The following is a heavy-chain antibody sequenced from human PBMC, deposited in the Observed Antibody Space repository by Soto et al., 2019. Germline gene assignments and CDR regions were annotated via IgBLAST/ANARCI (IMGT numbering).Heavy chain of an antibody. D-gene: IGHD2-2*02. CDR1: GYTFTSYG. CDR2: ISAYNGNT. CDR3: ARDIVVVPAAIVSGYYYYGMDV. V-gene: IGHV1-18*01. Sequence: ASVKVSCKASGYTFTSYGISWVRQAPGQGLEWMGWISAYNGNTNYAQKLQGRVTMTTDTSTSTAYMELRSLRSDDTAVYYCARDIVVVPAAIVSGYYYYGMDVWGQGTTVTVSS. J-gene: IGHJ6*02.